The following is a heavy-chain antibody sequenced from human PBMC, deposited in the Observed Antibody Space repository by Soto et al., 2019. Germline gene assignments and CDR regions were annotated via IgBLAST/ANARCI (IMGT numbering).Heavy chain of an antibody. V-gene: IGHV3-15*07. CDR1: GFTFSNAW. CDR3: TRYRAGFYFDY. Sequence: EVRLVESGGGLVKPGGSLRVSCAASGFTFSNAWMNWVRQAPGKGLEWVGLIKTKTDGGTTDFAAPVKGRFTISRDDSENTLYLQLNSMKIEDTAVYYCTRYRAGFYFDYWGQGTLVTVSS. J-gene: IGHJ4*02. D-gene: IGHD3-10*01. CDR2: IKTKTDGGTT.